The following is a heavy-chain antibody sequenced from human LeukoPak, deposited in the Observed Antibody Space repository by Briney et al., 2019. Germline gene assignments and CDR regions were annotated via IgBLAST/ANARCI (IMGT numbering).Heavy chain of an antibody. CDR2: IYYSGST. Sequence: SETLSLTCTVSGGSISSSSYYWGWIRQPPGKGLEWIGSIYYSGSTYYNPSLKSRVTISVDTSKNQFSLKLSSVTAADTAVYYCATQAYYYYYYMDVWGKGTTVTVSS. V-gene: IGHV4-39*01. CDR3: ATQAYYYYYYMDV. J-gene: IGHJ6*03. CDR1: GGSISSSSYY.